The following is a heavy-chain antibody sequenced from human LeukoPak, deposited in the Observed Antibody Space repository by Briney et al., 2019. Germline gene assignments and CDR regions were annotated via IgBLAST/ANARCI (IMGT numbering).Heavy chain of an antibody. Sequence: SVKVPCKASGGTFSSYAISWVRQAPGQGLEWMGGIIPIFGTANYAQKFQGRVTITTDESTSTAYMELSSLRSEDTAVYYCARVYYDSSGYYSGGVDYWGQGTLVTVSS. V-gene: IGHV1-69*05. D-gene: IGHD3-22*01. J-gene: IGHJ4*02. CDR3: ARVYYDSSGYYSGGVDY. CDR1: GGTFSSYA. CDR2: IIPIFGTA.